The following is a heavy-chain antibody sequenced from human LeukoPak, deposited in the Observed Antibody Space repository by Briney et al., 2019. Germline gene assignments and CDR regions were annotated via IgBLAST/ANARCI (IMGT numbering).Heavy chain of an antibody. CDR3: ARAGDDYGGNGLDC. V-gene: IGHV3-21*01. D-gene: IGHD4-23*01. CDR1: GFTFSSYS. Sequence: GGSLRLSCAASGFTFSSYSMNWVRQAPGKGLEWVSSISSSSSYVYYADSVKGRFTISRDNAKNSLYLQMNSLRAEDTAVYYCARAGDDYGGNGLDCWGQGTLVTVSS. J-gene: IGHJ4*02. CDR2: ISSSSSYV.